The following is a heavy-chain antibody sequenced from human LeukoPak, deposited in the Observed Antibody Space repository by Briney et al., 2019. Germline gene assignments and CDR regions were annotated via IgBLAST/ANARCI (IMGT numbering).Heavy chain of an antibody. V-gene: IGHV1-18*01. CDR1: GYTFTSYG. Sequence: ASVKVSCKASGYTFTSYGISWVRQAPGQGLEWMGWISAYNGNTNYAQKLQGRVTMTTDTSTSTAYMELRSLRSDDTAVYYCARYYGWLGESESDAFDIWGQGTMVTVSP. CDR2: ISAYNGNT. D-gene: IGHD3-10*01. J-gene: IGHJ3*02. CDR3: ARYYGWLGESESDAFDI.